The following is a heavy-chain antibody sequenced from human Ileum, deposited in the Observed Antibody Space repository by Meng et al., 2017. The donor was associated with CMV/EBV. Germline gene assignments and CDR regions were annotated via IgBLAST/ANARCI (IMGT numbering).Heavy chain of an antibody. V-gene: IGHV4-30-4*08. Sequence: QVQLQESGPGLLKPSETLSLTCTVSGDSIGTNSHYWSWIRQPPGKGLEYIGYIHYGGSTHYNPSLKSRFSISVDRSKNQFSLKVTSVIAADTALYYCARRGDAEEFDYWGQGAPVTVSS. CDR1: GDSIGTNSHY. J-gene: IGHJ4*02. CDR3: ARRGDAEEFDY. D-gene: IGHD3-16*01. CDR2: IHYGGST.